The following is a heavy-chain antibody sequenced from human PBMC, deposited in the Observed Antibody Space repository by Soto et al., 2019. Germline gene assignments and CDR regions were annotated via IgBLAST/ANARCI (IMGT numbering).Heavy chain of an antibody. CDR2: INAGNGNT. D-gene: IGHD6-13*01. Sequence: ASVKVSCKASGYTFTSYAMHWVRQAPGQRLEWMGWINAGNGNTKYSQKFQGRVTITRDTSASTAYMELSSLRSEDTAVYYCARAPPLYSSSGKLYGMDVWGQGTTVTVYS. V-gene: IGHV1-3*01. J-gene: IGHJ6*02. CDR3: ARAPPLYSSSGKLYGMDV. CDR1: GYTFTSYA.